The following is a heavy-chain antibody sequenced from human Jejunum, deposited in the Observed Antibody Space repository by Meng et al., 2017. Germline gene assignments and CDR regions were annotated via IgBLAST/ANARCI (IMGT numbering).Heavy chain of an antibody. Sequence: GESLKIPCAASGVAFSSYWMSWVRQTPGKGLEWVANINPDGSEKYYVDSLKGRFTISRDNTKNSLYLQLNSLRVEDTAVYYCTRTYGYGHIYWGQGTLVTVSS. CDR3: TRTYGYGHIY. CDR1: GVAFSSYW. D-gene: IGHD5-18*01. J-gene: IGHJ4*02. V-gene: IGHV3-7*01. CDR2: INPDGSEK.